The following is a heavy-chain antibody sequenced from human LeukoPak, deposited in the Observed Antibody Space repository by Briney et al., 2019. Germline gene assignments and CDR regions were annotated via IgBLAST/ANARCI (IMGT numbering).Heavy chain of an antibody. Sequence: QAPXKXLEWVSTITSTSTYIAYADSVKGRFTISRDNADNSLYLQMNSLRDDDTAVYYCAKERPHGMDVWGQGTSVTVSS. D-gene: IGHD6-6*01. CDR2: ITSTSTYI. J-gene: IGHJ6*02. V-gene: IGHV3-21*01. CDR3: AKERPHGMDV.